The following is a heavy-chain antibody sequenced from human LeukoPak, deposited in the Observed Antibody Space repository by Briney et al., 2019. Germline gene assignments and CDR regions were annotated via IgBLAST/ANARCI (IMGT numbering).Heavy chain of an antibody. J-gene: IGHJ6*03. V-gene: IGHV4-39*07. D-gene: IGHD2-8*01. CDR3: ARGYAVANQWSRNYYYYYYMDV. Sequence: PSETLSLTCTVSGGSISSSSYYWGWIRQPPGKGLEWIGSIYYSGSTYYNPSLKSRVTISVDTSKNQFSLKLSSVTAADTAVYYCARGYAVANQWSRNYYYYYYMDVWGKGTTVTVSS. CDR2: IYYSGST. CDR1: GGSISSSSYY.